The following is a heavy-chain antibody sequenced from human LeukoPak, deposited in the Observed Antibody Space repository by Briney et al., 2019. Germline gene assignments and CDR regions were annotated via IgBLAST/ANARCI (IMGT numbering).Heavy chain of an antibody. CDR3: AKDGYCSGGTCYYLLFDF. D-gene: IGHD2-15*01. CDR2: INPNSGGT. V-gene: IGHV1-2*02. CDR1: GSTFTGYY. Sequence: ASVKVSCKASGSTFTGYYIHWVRQAPGQGLQWMGWINPNSGGTKYAQSFQGRVTMTRDTAISTAYMELSRLTSDDTAVYYCAKDGYCSGGTCYYLLFDFWGQGSLVTVSS. J-gene: IGHJ4*02.